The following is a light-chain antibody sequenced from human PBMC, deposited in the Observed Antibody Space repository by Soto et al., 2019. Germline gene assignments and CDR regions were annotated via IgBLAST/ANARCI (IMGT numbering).Light chain of an antibody. Sequence: DIQMTQSPSSLSASVGDRVTITCQASQDISNYLNWYQQKPGKAPKFLIYDASNLETGVPSRVSGSGSGTDFTFTISSLQPEDIATHFSQQYDNLSPLTFGGGTKVEIK. CDR3: QQYDNLSPLT. V-gene: IGKV1-33*01. J-gene: IGKJ4*01. CDR2: DAS. CDR1: QDISNY.